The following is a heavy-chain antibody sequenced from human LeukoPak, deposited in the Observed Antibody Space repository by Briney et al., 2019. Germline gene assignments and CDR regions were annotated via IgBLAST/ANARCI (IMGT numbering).Heavy chain of an antibody. V-gene: IGHV4-59*12. CDR1: GGSIGTNY. Sequence: SETLSLTCTLSGGSIGTNYWSWIRQSPGKGLEWIGYIYYSGSTTYNPSLKSRVTMSVDTSKNQFSLKLSSVTAADTAVYYCARARDGYNYGPTSYWGQGTLVTVSS. D-gene: IGHD5-24*01. J-gene: IGHJ4*02. CDR2: IYYSGST. CDR3: ARARDGYNYGPTSY.